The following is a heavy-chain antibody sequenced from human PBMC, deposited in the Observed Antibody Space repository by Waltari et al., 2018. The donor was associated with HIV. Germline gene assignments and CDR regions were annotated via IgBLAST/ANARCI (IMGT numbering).Heavy chain of an antibody. CDR3: AKPRMEYAVRDFFFGLDV. Sequence: GLVQPGGSLRLSCVTSGFTFPTYPMTWVRQAPGKGLEWVASISDRGSTTFYADSVKGRFTISRDNSKNTVYLQLDSLRPADTAVYYCAKPRMEYAVRDFFFGLDVWGQGTTVTVSS. V-gene: IGHV3-23*01. D-gene: IGHD2-8*01. J-gene: IGHJ6*02. CDR2: ISDRGSTT. CDR1: GFTFPTYP.